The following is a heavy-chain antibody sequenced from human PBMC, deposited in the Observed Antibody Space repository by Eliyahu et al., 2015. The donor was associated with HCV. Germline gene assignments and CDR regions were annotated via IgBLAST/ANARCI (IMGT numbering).Heavy chain of an antibody. J-gene: IGHJ6*02. Sequence: QVTLRESGPALVKPTQTLTLTCTFSGFSLRTSGMCVSWIRRPPGKALEWLARIDWGDDKYYSPSLRTRLTISKDTSKNQVVLTMTNMDPADTATYYCARALVSRTPPVSYYGIDVWGQGTTVTVSS. V-gene: IGHV2-70*15. D-gene: IGHD4-23*01. CDR3: ARALVSRTPPVSYYGIDV. CDR1: GFSLRTSGMC. CDR2: IDWGDDK.